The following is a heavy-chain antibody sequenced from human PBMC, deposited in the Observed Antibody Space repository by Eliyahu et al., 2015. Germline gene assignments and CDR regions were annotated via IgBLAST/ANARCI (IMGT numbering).Heavy chain of an antibody. CDR2: IDYRGRT. D-gene: IGHD3-22*01. CDR1: GGSVTTGTYY. Sequence: QLQLQESGPGLVKPSETLSLTCSVSGGSVTTGTYYWGWVRLPPGKGLEWIATIDYRGRTYYNPSLKNRVTMSVDSSKNHFSLKLNSVTAADTSVYYCASHTDDYYXLFRDYWGQGTLVTVSS. CDR3: ASHTDDYYXLFRDY. J-gene: IGHJ4*02. V-gene: IGHV4-39*02.